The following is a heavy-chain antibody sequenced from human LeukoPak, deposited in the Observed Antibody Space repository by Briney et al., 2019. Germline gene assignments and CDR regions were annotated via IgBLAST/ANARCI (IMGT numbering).Heavy chain of an antibody. V-gene: IGHV1-2*06. Sequence: GASVKVSCKTSGYTFTGFYIHWVRQAPGQGLEWMGRINPNSGGTNYAQKFQGRVTMTSDTSISTAHMELNSLRSDDTAVYYCARDRDYGDYWGQGTLVTVSS. CDR2: INPNSGGT. CDR1: GYTFTGFY. J-gene: IGHJ4*02. D-gene: IGHD4-17*01. CDR3: ARDRDYGDY.